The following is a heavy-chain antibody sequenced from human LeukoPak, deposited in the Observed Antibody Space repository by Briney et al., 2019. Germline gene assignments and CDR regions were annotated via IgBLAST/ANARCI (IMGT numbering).Heavy chain of an antibody. J-gene: IGHJ4*02. CDR3: ARDLGGYYDSSGYDCEAFDY. CDR1: GFTFSSYS. V-gene: IGHV3-21*01. Sequence: GGSLRLSCAASGFTFSSYSMNWVRQAQGKGLEWVSSISSSSYIYYADSVKGRFTISRDNAKKSLYLQMNSLRAVDTAVYYCARDLGGYYDSSGYDCEAFDYWGQGTLVTVSS. D-gene: IGHD3-22*01. CDR2: ISSSSYI.